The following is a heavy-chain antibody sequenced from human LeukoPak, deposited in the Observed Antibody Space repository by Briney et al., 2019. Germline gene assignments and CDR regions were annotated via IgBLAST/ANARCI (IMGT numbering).Heavy chain of an antibody. CDR3: ARGYGDNSGAFDI. CDR2: IHHSGNT. Sequence: PSGTLSLTCAVSGDSISSSHWWTWIRQPPGKGLEWIGEIHHSGNTDYNPSLKSRVTISVDRSKNQFSLKLSSVTAADTAVYFCARGYGDNSGAFDIWGQGTLVTVSS. J-gene: IGHJ3*02. V-gene: IGHV4-4*02. D-gene: IGHD4-23*01. CDR1: GDSISSSHW.